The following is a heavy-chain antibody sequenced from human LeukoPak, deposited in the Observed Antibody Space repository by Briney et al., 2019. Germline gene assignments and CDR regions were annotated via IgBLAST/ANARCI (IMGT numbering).Heavy chain of an antibody. V-gene: IGHV1-69*13. CDR3: ASDGSSSWYEAPHYYYYMDV. D-gene: IGHD6-13*01. Sequence: ASVKVSCKASGGTFSSYAISWVRQAPGQGLEWMGGIIPIFGTANYAQKFQGRVTITADESTSTAYMELSSLRSEDTAVYYCASDGSSSWYEAPHYYYYMDVWGKGTTVTISS. J-gene: IGHJ6*03. CDR2: IIPIFGTA. CDR1: GGTFSSYA.